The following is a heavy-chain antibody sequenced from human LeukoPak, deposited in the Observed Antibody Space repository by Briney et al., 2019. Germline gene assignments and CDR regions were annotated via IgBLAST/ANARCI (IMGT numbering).Heavy chain of an antibody. V-gene: IGHV4-4*02. CDR1: GGSISSSNW. CDR3: AREWQWLVGGNWFDP. CDR2: IYHSGST. D-gene: IGHD6-19*01. J-gene: IGHJ5*02. Sequence: SETLSLTCAVSGGSISSSNWWSWVRQPPGKGLEWIGEIYHSGSTNYNPSLKSRVTISVDTSKNQFSLKLSSVTAADTAVYYCAREWQWLVGGNWFDPWGQGTLVTVSS.